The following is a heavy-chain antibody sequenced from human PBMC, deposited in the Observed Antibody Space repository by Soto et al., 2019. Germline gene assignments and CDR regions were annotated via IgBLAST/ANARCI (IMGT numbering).Heavy chain of an antibody. CDR1: GFTFSSYS. Sequence: EVQLVESGGGLVKPGGSLRLSCAASGFTFSSYSMNWVRQAPGKGLEWVSSISSSSSYIYYADSVKGRFTISRDNAKNSLYLQMNSLRAEDTAVYYCARDRSSLGPPYHYGMDVWGQGTTVTVSS. CDR3: ARDRSSLGPPYHYGMDV. J-gene: IGHJ6*02. V-gene: IGHV3-21*01. D-gene: IGHD6-6*01. CDR2: ISSSSSYI.